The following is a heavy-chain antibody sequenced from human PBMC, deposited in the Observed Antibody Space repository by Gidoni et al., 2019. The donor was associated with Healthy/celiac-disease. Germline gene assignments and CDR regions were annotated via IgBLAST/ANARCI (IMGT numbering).Heavy chain of an antibody. V-gene: IGHV5-51*01. D-gene: IGHD2-15*01. J-gene: IGHJ6*02. CDR2: IYPGDSDT. CDR3: ARLDCSGGSCYPDHYYYGMDV. Sequence: EVQLVQSGAEVKTPGESLKISCKGSGYSFTSYWIGWVRQMPGKGLEWMGIIYPGDSDTRYSPSFQGQVTIAADKSISTAYLQWSRLKASDTAMYYCARLDCSGGSCYPDHYYYGMDVWGQGTTVTVSS. CDR1: GYSFTSYW.